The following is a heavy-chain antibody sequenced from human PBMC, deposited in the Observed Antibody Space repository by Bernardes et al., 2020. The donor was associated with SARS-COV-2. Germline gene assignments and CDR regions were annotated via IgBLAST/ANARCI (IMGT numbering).Heavy chain of an antibody. V-gene: IGHV1-69*10. Sequence: SVKSCCKTSGGTFCSYVISWVRHAPGQGLEWMGGIVPTLNRTNYAQRFQGRVTITADESTSTAFVEVTSLTSDDTAAYYCVRGGDWGQGTRVTVS. CDR2: IVPTLNRT. CDR3: VRGGD. J-gene: IGHJ4*02. CDR1: GGTFCSYV. D-gene: IGHD2-15*01.